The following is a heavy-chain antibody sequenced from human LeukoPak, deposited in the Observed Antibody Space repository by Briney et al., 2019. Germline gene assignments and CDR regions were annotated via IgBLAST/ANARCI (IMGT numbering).Heavy chain of an antibody. D-gene: IGHD6-13*01. V-gene: IGHV4-59*08. CDR3: ARAYSSSWYYNWFDP. Sequence: SETLSLTCGVYGGSFSGDYWSWIRQPPGKGLEWIGYIYYSGSTNYNPSLKSRVTISVKTSKNQFSLKLRSVTAADTAMYYCARAYSSSWYYNWFDPWGQGTLVTVSS. CDR1: GGSFSGDY. CDR2: IYYSGST. J-gene: IGHJ5*02.